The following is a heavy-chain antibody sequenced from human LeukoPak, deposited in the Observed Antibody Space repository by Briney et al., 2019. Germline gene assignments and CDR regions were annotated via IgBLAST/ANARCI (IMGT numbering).Heavy chain of an antibody. D-gene: IGHD1-1*01. V-gene: IGHV4-30-4*01. Sequence: SQTLSLTCTVSGDSISSVNYYWSWIRQPPGKGLEWIGYISYSGTTYYSASLKSRVTISRGTSKNQFSLNLSSVSAADTAVYYCARRMATTGRYYFDYWGQGTLVTVSS. CDR2: ISYSGTT. CDR3: ARRMATTGRYYFDY. CDR1: GDSISSVNYY. J-gene: IGHJ4*02.